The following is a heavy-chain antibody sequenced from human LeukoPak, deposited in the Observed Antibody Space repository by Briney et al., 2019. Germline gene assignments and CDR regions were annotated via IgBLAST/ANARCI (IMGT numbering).Heavy chain of an antibody. Sequence: PGGSLRLSCAASGFSFSSLAMTWVRQAPGKGLEWVSGISGSGGTTFYTDSVKGRFTISRDNSKNTLNLQMRSLRADDTALYYCAKTFFFDNSGYYLDPWGQGTLVTVSS. CDR1: GFSFSSLA. V-gene: IGHV3-23*01. J-gene: IGHJ5*02. CDR2: ISGSGGTT. D-gene: IGHD3-22*01. CDR3: AKTFFFDNSGYYLDP.